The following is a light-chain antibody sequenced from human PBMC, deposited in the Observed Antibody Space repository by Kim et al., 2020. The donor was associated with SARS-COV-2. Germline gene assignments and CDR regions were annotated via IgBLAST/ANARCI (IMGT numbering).Light chain of an antibody. CDR3: ETWDSNTHWV. CDR1: SGHSSYS. J-gene: IGLJ3*02. V-gene: IGLV4-60*03. Sequence: SVKLTCTLCSGHSSYSIAWHQQQPGKAPRYLMKLEGSGSYNKGSGVPDRFSGARSGAARYLTISNPQSEDEADYYCETWDSNTHWVFGGGTKLPVL. CDR2: LEGSGSY.